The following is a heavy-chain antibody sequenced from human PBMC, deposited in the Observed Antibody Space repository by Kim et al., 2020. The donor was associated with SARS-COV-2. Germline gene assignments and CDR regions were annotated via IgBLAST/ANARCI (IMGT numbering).Heavy chain of an antibody. CDR3: AREVGDYGDKDY. D-gene: IGHD4-17*01. Sequence: SETLSLTCTVSGGSISSSSYYWGWIRQPPGKGLEWIGSIYYSGSTYYNPSLKSRVTISVDTSKNQFSLKLSSVTAADTTVYYCAREVGDYGDKDYWGQGTQVTVSS. CDR1: GGSISSSSYY. CDR2: IYYSGST. J-gene: IGHJ4*02. V-gene: IGHV4-39*01.